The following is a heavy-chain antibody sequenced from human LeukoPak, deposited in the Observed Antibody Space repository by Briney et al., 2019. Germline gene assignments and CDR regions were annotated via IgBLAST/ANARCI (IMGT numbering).Heavy chain of an antibody. J-gene: IGHJ2*01. Sequence: SETLSLTCTVSGGSVSNNNYYWTWLRQPPGMGLQWIGTVFYSGTTYYNPSLKSRATTSVDTSKNQFSLKLSSVTVADMAVYYCARLARSTRDYSWYFDLWGRGTLVTVSS. CDR2: VFYSGTT. CDR1: GGSVSNNNYY. D-gene: IGHD4-17*01. V-gene: IGHV4-39*01. CDR3: ARLARSTRDYSWYFDL.